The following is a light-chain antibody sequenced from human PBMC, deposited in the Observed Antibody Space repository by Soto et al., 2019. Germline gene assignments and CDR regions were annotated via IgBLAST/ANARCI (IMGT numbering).Light chain of an antibody. CDR3: SSYTSSSTVV. CDR2: DVS. CDR1: SSDVGGYNS. Sequence: QSALTQPASVSGSPGQSITISCTGTSSDVGGYNSVSWYQQHPGKAPKLMIYDVSNRPSGVSTRFSGYKSVNTASLTISGLQAEDEADYYCSSYTSSSTVVFGGGTKLTVL. J-gene: IGLJ2*01. V-gene: IGLV2-14*01.